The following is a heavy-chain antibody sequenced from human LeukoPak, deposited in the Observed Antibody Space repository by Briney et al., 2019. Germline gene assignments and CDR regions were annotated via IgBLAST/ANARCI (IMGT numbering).Heavy chain of an antibody. Sequence: SETLSLICAVYGGSFSGYYWSWIRQPPGKGLEWIGEINHSGSTNYNPSLKSRVTISVDTSKNQFSLKLSSVTAADTAVYYCARRKYYYGSGRGDAFDIWGQGTMVTVSS. V-gene: IGHV4-34*01. CDR2: INHSGST. CDR1: GGSFSGYY. J-gene: IGHJ3*02. CDR3: ARRKYYYGSGRGDAFDI. D-gene: IGHD3-10*01.